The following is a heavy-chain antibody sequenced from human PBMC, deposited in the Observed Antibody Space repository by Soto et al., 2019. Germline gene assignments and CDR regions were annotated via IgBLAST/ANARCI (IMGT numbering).Heavy chain of an antibody. J-gene: IGHJ3*02. CDR2: ISYDGSNK. CDR1: GFTFSSYG. D-gene: IGHD4-17*01. V-gene: IGHV3-30*18. Sequence: GGSLRLSCAASGFTFSSYGMHWVRQAPGKGLEWVAVISYDGSNKYYADSVKGRFTISRDNSKNTLYLQMNSLRAEDTAVYYCAKDLTVRWLHPNDAFDIWGQGTMVTVSS. CDR3: AKDLTVRWLHPNDAFDI.